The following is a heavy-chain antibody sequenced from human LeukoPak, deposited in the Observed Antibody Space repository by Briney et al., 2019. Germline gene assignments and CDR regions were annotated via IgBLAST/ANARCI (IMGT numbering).Heavy chain of an antibody. CDR2: FDPGDAET. Sequence: ASVKVSRKVHGSTLTELSMHWVRQAPGKGLEWMGGFDPGDAETIYAQKFQGRVTMTEDTSTDTAYMELSSLRSEDTAVYYCAAGGVYDLLKYWGQGALVTVSS. V-gene: IGHV1-24*01. J-gene: IGHJ4*02. D-gene: IGHD5/OR15-5a*01. CDR3: AAGGVYDLLKY. CDR1: GSTLTELS.